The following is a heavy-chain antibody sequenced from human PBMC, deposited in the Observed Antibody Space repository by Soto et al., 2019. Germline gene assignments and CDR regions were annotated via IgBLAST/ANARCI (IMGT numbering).Heavy chain of an antibody. V-gene: IGHV3-74*01. CDR3: ARDYGRRRGTAMANGHYYNYGLAV. CDR2: INSGGSSA. CDR1: GFTFSSYW. J-gene: IGHJ6*02. Sequence: PGGSLRLSCAVSGFTFSSYWMHWVRPAPGKGLVWVSRINSGGSSASYADSVKGRFTISRDNAKNTLYLQMNSLRAEDTAVYYCARDYGRRRGTAMANGHYYNYGLAVWGQGTTVTVSS. D-gene: IGHD5-18*01.